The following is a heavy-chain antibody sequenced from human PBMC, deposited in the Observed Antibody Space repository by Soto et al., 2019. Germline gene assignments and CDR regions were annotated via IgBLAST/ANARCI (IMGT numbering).Heavy chain of an antibody. V-gene: IGHV4-59*12. CDR1: GGSISSYY. CDR3: ARDGSGYYGSASSPYYFDY. CDR2: IYYSGST. J-gene: IGHJ4*02. D-gene: IGHD3-10*01. Sequence: SETLALTCTVSGGSISSYYWSWIRQPPGKGLEWIGYIYYSGSTYYNPSLKSRVTISVDTSKNQFSLKLSSVTAADTAVYYCARDGSGYYGSASSPYYFDYWGQGTLVTVSS.